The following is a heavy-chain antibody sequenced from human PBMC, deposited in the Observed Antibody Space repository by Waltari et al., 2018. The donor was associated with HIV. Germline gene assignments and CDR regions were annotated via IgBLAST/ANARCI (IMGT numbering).Heavy chain of an antibody. J-gene: IGHJ4*02. CDR3: ARGRSRYYYLDS. V-gene: IGHV4-59*01. CDR1: FDSINNTY. Sequence: GSGPDLLKPSETLSHICGSYFDSINNTYWNWIRQAPGKEFEQIGYSYSSGVTNYNTTLTSRVAMSMDTSSKQYSLNPNSLTDSDTATYHCARGRSRYYYLDSWGQATLVTVSS. CDR2: SYSSGVT. D-gene: IGHD5-12*01.